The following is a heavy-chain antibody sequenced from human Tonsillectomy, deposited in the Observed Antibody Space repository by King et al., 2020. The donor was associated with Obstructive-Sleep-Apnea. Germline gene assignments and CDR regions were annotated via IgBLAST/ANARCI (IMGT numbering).Heavy chain of an antibody. Sequence: QLVQSGAEVKKPGESLKISCKGSGYSFTSYWIGWVRQMPGKGLEWMGIIYPGDSDTRYSPSFQGQVTISADKSISTAYLQWGSLKASDTAMYYCARATFIVGATSSAGLGFYFDYWGQGTLVTVSS. V-gene: IGHV5-51*01. CDR1: GYSFTSYW. D-gene: IGHD1-26*01. J-gene: IGHJ4*02. CDR3: ARATFIVGATSSAGLGFYFDY. CDR2: IYPGDSDT.